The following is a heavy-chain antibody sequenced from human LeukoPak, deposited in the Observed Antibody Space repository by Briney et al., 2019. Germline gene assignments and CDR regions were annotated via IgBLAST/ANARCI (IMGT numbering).Heavy chain of an antibody. CDR3: ARDLDLDH. CDR2: ISSNGGST. Sequence: PEGSLRLSCAASGFTFSSSAMNWVRQAPGKGLEWVSAISSNGGSTYYADSVRGRFTISRDNSKNTLFLQMNSLRAEDTAVYYCARDLDLDHWGQGTLVTVS. J-gene: IGHJ4*02. CDR1: GFTFSSSA. V-gene: IGHV3-23*01.